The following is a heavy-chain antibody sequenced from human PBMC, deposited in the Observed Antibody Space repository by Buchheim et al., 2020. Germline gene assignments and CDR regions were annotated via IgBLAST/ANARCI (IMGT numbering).Heavy chain of an antibody. CDR3: ARHDVLAVAGDPYYFDY. V-gene: IGHV4-39*01. D-gene: IGHD6-19*01. CDR2: IYYSGTS. Sequence: QLQLQESGPGLVKPSETLSLTCNVSGGSISSSVYFWGWIRQPPGKGLEWIGSIYYSGTSYFHPSLKSRVTISVDTSKNEFFLKLSSVTAADTAVYYCARHDVLAVAGDPYYFDYWGQGTL. J-gene: IGHJ4*02. CDR1: GGSISSSVYF.